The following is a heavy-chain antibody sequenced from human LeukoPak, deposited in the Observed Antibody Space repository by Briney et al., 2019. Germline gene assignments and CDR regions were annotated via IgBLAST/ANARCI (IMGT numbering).Heavy chain of an antibody. CDR3: AKQFPVGN. V-gene: IGHV3-23*01. CDR1: GFSFGSHA. J-gene: IGHJ4*02. D-gene: IGHD2-15*01. CDR2: LSESGETT. Sequence: PGGSLRLSCAASGFSFGSHAMNWVRQAPGKGLEWVSSLSESGETTDYADSVKGRFTISRDNSKNTLYLQMNSLRADDTAVYYCAKQFPVGNWGQGTLVTVSS.